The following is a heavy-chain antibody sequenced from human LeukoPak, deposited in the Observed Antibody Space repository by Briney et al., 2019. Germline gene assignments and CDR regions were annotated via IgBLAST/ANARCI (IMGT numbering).Heavy chain of an antibody. J-gene: IGHJ6*03. V-gene: IGHV4-61*02. Sequence: SETLSLTCTVSGGSISSGSYYWSWIRQPAGKGLEWIGRIYTSGSTNYNPSLKSRVTISVDTSKNQFSLKLSSVTAADTAVYYCARDRFQDMDVWGKGTTVTVSS. D-gene: IGHD3-16*01. CDR1: GGSISSGSYY. CDR3: ARDRFQDMDV. CDR2: IYTSGST.